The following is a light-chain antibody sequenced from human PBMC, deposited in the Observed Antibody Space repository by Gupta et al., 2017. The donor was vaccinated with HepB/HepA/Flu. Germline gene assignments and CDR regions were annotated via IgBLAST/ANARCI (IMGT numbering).Light chain of an antibody. V-gene: IGKV2-28*01. CDR2: LGS. CDR3: RQALQTPST. J-gene: IGKJ3*01. CDR1: QSLLHSNGYNY. Sequence: DIVMTQSPLSLPVTPGEPASISCRSSQSLLHSNGYNYLDWYLQKPGQSPQLLIYLGSNRASGVPDRFSGSGSGTDFTLKISRVEAEDVGVYYCRQALQTPSTSGPGTKVDIK.